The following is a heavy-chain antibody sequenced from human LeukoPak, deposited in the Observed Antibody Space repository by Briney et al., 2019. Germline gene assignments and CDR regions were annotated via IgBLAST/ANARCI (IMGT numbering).Heavy chain of an antibody. V-gene: IGHV3-23*01. CDR1: GFTFNPYA. Sequence: GGSLRLSCAASGFTFNPYAMSWVRQAPGKGLEWVSTINGNDASTYYADSVKGRSTISRDNSRNTLYLQMNSLRAEDTAVYYCAKHIYAYYYYGMDVWGQGTTVTVSS. J-gene: IGHJ6*02. CDR2: INGNDAST. D-gene: IGHD2/OR15-2a*01. CDR3: AKHIYAYYYYGMDV.